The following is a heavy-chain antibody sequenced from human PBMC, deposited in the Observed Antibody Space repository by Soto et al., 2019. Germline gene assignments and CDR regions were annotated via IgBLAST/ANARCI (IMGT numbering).Heavy chain of an antibody. D-gene: IGHD6-13*01. CDR1: GFTFDDYA. V-gene: IGHV3-9*01. CDR3: AKDLQGVSRAAAGLDY. Sequence: EVQLVESGGGLVQPGRSLRLSCAASGFTFDDYAMHWVRQAPGKGLEWVSGISWNSGSIGYADSVKGRFTISRDNAKNSLYLQMNSLRAEDTALYYCAKDLQGVSRAAAGLDYWGQGTLVTVSS. J-gene: IGHJ4*02. CDR2: ISWNSGSI.